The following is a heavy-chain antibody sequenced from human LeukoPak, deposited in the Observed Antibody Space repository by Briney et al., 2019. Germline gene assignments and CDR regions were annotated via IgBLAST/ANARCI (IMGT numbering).Heavy chain of an antibody. V-gene: IGHV1-2*02. Sequence: ASVKVSRKASGYTFTGNHMHWGRQAPGQGLGWMGWINPKSGGTNYAQKFQGRVTMNRDTSISTGYMELSRLRSDDAAVYYCARGTYDKPDYWGQGTLVTVSS. CDR2: INPKSGGT. J-gene: IGHJ4*02. D-gene: IGHD3-22*01. CDR3: ARGTYDKPDY. CDR1: GYTFTGNH.